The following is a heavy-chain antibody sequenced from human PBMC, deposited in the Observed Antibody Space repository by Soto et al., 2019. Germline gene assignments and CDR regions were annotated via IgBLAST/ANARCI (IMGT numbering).Heavy chain of an antibody. Sequence: GGSLRLSCAASGFTVGSNYMSWVRQAPGKGLEWVSRINSDGSSTSYADSVKGRFTISRDNAKNTLYLQMNSLRAEDTAVYYCARGGSYYQPFFDYWGQGTLVTVSS. CDR1: GFTVGSNY. D-gene: IGHD1-26*01. CDR2: INSDGSST. CDR3: ARGGSYYQPFFDY. V-gene: IGHV3-74*01. J-gene: IGHJ4*02.